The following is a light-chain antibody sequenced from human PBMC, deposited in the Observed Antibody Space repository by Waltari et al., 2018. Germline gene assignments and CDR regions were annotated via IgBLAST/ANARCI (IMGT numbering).Light chain of an antibody. Sequence: QSALTQPASVSGSPGQSITISCTGTSSDVGGYNYVSWYQQHPGKAPKLMIYDVSKRPSGVSNRVSGSKSGNTASLTISGLQAEDEADYYCCSYAGSSTSGVVFGGGTKLTVL. CDR3: CSYAGSSTSGVV. V-gene: IGLV2-23*02. CDR2: DVS. CDR1: SSDVGGYNY. J-gene: IGLJ2*01.